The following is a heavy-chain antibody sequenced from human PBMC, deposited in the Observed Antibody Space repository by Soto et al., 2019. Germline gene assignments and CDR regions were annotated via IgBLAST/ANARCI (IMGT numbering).Heavy chain of an antibody. CDR3: ARGDFLEWSSNDSFDI. Sequence: QVQLVQSGAEVKKPGSSVKVSCKASGGTFSSYTISWVRQAPGQGLEWMGRIIPILGIANYAQKFQGRVTITADKSTSTAYMELSSLRSEDTAVYYCARGDFLEWSSNDSFDIWGKWTMVTVSS. J-gene: IGHJ3*02. V-gene: IGHV1-69*02. CDR2: IIPILGIA. D-gene: IGHD3-3*01. CDR1: GGTFSSYT.